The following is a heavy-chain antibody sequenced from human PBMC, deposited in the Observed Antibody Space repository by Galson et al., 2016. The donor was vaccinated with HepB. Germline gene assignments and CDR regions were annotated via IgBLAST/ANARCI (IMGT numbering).Heavy chain of an antibody. CDR1: GYTFTGYY. V-gene: IGHV1-2*02. J-gene: IGHJ4*02. CDR2: INPNSGGP. D-gene: IGHD2-21*02. CDR3: ASWQVTDTIFDY. Sequence: SCKASGYTFTGYYMHWVRQAPGQGLEWMGWINPNSGGPNYAQKFQGRVTMTRDTSISTAYMELSRLRSDDTAVYYCASWQVTDTIFDYWGQGTLVTVSS.